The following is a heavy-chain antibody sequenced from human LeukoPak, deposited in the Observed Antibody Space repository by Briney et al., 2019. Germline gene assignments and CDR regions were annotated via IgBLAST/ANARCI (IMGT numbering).Heavy chain of an antibody. J-gene: IGHJ5*01. CDR1: GFAFSFFA. D-gene: IGHD6-19*01. Sequence: GGSPRLSCEASGFAFSFFAMSWLRQAPGKGLEWVSTINANSGTRSYAASVRGRFTISRDNSKNTLYLQLNTLRADDTAVYYCAKPISGGLAVTADWFAPWGQGTLVVVSS. CDR3: AKPISGGLAVTADWFAP. V-gene: IGHV3-23*01. CDR2: INANSGTR.